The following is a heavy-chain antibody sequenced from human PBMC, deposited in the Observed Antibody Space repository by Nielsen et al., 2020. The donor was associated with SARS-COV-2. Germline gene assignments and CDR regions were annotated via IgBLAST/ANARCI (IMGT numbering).Heavy chain of an antibody. CDR2: INAGNGNT. CDR3: ARVRSCWYVTLFDY. Sequence: ASVKVSCKASGYTFTSYAMHWVRQAPGQRLEWMGWINAGNGNTKYSQKFQGRVTITRDTSASTAYMELSSLRSEDTAVYYCARVRSCWYVTLFDYWGQGTLVTVSS. D-gene: IGHD6-19*01. J-gene: IGHJ4*02. CDR1: GYTFTSYA. V-gene: IGHV1-3*01.